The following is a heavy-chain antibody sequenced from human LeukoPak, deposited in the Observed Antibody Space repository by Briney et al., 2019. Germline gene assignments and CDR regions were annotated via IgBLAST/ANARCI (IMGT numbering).Heavy chain of an antibody. D-gene: IGHD3-10*01. CDR3: ARGGITRVRGVNGAFDI. V-gene: IGHV1-69*06. CDR1: GGTFSSYA. Sequence: SVKVSCKASGGTFSSYAISWVRQAPGQGLEWMGGIIPIFGTANYAQKFQGRVTITADKSTSTAYMELSSLRSEDTAVYYCARGGITRVRGVNGAFDIWGQGTMVTVSS. CDR2: IIPIFGTA. J-gene: IGHJ3*02.